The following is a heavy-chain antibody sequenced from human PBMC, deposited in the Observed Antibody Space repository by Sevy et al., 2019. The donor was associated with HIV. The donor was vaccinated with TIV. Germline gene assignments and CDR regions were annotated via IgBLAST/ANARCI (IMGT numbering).Heavy chain of an antibody. D-gene: IGHD2-2*02. CDR2: VSHSGNT. J-gene: IGHJ4*02. CDR1: GDSINTYY. V-gene: IGHV4-59*08. Sequence: SETLSLTRTVSGDSINTYYWSWIRQPPGKGLEWIGYVSHSGNTNYNPSLKSRVSMSVDTSTNQFSLKVKSVTAADTAVYYCARLRWDLVVVPGATPGCYFDSWGQGTLVTVSS. CDR3: ARLRWDLVVVPGATPGCYFDS.